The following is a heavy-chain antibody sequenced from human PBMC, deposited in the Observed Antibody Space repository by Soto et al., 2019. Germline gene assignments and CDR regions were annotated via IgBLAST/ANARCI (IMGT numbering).Heavy chain of an antibody. Sequence: GASVKVSCKASGYTFTSYGISWVRQAPGQGLEWMGWISAYNGNTNYAQKFQGRVTMTADTSTSTAYMELSSLRSEDTAVYYCARETNGFMGAIAPAGYYYYGMDVWGQGTTVTVSS. CDR1: GYTFTSYG. CDR3: ARETNGFMGAIAPAGYYYYGMDV. J-gene: IGHJ6*02. V-gene: IGHV1-18*04. CDR2: ISAYNGNT. D-gene: IGHD1-26*01.